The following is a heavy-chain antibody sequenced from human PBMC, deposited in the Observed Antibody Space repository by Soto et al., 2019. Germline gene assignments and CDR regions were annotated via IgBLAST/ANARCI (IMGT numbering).Heavy chain of an antibody. CDR3: ARLPHGAAAGPRIESYYYYYFRDV. Sequence: SETLSLACPVSGGSISSYLCVLHRQPPQKVLKWLGYIYYRGSTNYNPSLKSRVTISVDTSKNQFSLKLSSVTAADTAVYYCARLPHGAAAGPRIESYYYYYFRDVWGKGTTVTVSS. CDR2: IYYRGST. CDR1: GGSISSYL. V-gene: IGHV4-59*08. D-gene: IGHD6-13*01. J-gene: IGHJ6*03.